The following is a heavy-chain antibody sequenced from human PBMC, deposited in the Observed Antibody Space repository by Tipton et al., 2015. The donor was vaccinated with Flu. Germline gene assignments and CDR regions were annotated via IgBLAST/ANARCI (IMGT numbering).Heavy chain of an antibody. CDR1: GGSISSGSYY. Sequence: TLSLTCTVSGGSISSGSYYYNWIRQPAGEGLEWIGRIYTNTNTNYKASLKSRVTISIDTSKNQFSLNMKSVTTADMAVYYCARRDYSNYMSDPKSWFDPWGQGTLVAVSS. CDR2: IYTNTNT. V-gene: IGHV4-61*02. J-gene: IGHJ5*02. D-gene: IGHD4-11*01. CDR3: ARRDYSNYMSDPKSWFDP.